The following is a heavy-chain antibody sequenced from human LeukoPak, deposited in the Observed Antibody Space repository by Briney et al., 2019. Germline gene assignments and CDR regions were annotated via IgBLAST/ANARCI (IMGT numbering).Heavy chain of an antibody. CDR2: IIPIFGTA. Sequence: SVKVSCTASGGTFSSYAISWVRQAPGQGLEWMGGIIPIFGTANYAQKFQGRVTITADESTSTAYMELSSLRSEDTAVYYCARDGITMVRGVIISNNWFDPWGQGTLVTVSS. D-gene: IGHD3-10*01. CDR1: GGTFSSYA. CDR3: ARDGITMVRGVIISNNWFDP. J-gene: IGHJ5*02. V-gene: IGHV1-69*13.